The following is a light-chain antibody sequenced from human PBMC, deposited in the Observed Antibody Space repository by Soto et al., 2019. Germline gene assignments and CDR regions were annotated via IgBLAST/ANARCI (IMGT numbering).Light chain of an antibody. V-gene: IGLV2-14*01. Sequence: QSVLPQPASVSGSLGQSITISCTGTSSDVGGYNYVSWYQQHPGKAPTLMIYEVNNRPSGVSNRFSGSKSGNTASLTISGLQAEDEAEYYCSSYTSSSTLCVFGTGTKVTVL. CDR3: SSYTSSSTLCV. CDR2: EVN. J-gene: IGLJ1*01. CDR1: SSDVGGYNY.